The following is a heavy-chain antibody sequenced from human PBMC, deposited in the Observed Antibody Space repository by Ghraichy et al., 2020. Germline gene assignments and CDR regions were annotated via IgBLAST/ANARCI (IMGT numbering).Heavy chain of an antibody. Sequence: SETLSLTCTVSGGSISSYYWSWIRQPPGKGLEWIGYIYYSGSTNYNPSLKSRVTISVDTSKNQFSLKLSSVTAADTAVYYCARGIAVAGDPFDYWGQGTLVTVSS. D-gene: IGHD6-19*01. CDR2: IYYSGST. CDR3: ARGIAVAGDPFDY. V-gene: IGHV4-59*08. J-gene: IGHJ4*02. CDR1: GGSISSYY.